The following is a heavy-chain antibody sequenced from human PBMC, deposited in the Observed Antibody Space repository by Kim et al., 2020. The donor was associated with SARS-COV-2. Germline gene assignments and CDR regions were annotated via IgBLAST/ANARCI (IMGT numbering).Heavy chain of an antibody. CDR2: ISYDGSNK. CDR1: GFTFSSYA. Sequence: GGSLRLSCAASGFTFSSYAMHWVRQAPGKGLEWVAVISYDGSNKYYADSVKGRFTISRDNSKNTLYLQMNSLRAEDTAVYYCASSFFCSGGSCNRVWDV. V-gene: IGHV3-30*04. D-gene: IGHD2-15*01. CDR3: ASSFFCSGGSCNRVWDV. J-gene: IGHJ6*01.